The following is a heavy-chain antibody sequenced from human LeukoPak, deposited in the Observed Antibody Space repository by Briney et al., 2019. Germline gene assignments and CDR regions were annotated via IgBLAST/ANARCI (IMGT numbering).Heavy chain of an antibody. Sequence: GGSLRLSCAASGFTVSSNYVSWVRQAPGKGLEWVSVIYSGGSTYYADFVKGRFTISRDNSKNTLYLQMNSLRAEDTAVYYCARDVAYYGMDVWGQGTTVTVSS. J-gene: IGHJ6*02. CDR2: IYSGGST. CDR3: ARDVAYYGMDV. V-gene: IGHV3-53*01. D-gene: IGHD2-21*01. CDR1: GFTVSSNY.